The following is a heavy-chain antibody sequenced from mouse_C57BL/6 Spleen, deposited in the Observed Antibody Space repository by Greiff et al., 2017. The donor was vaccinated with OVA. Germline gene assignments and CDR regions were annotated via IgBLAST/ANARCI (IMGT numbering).Heavy chain of an antibody. Sequence: VQLQQSGPELVKPGASVKISCKASGYSFTGYYMNWVKQSPEKSLEWIGEINPSTGGTTYNQKFKAKATLTVDKSSSTAYMQLKSRTSEDSAVYYCARRGIYYGNYGAMDYWGQGTSVTVSS. J-gene: IGHJ4*01. CDR3: ARRGIYYGNYGAMDY. D-gene: IGHD2-1*01. CDR1: GYSFTGYY. CDR2: INPSTGGT. V-gene: IGHV1-42*01.